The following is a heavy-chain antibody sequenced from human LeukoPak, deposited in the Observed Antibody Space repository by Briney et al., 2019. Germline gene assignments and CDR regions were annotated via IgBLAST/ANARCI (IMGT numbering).Heavy chain of an antibody. D-gene: IGHD1-26*01. CDR2: IYYSGSS. CDR1: GVSISSGDYY. J-gene: IGHJ3*02. CDR3: ATRGGVGATLVRAFDI. V-gene: IGHV4-30-4*08. Sequence: SQTLSLTCTVAGVSISSGDYYWSWIRQPPGKGLEWIGFIYYSGSSYYDPSLKRRITISVDTSKNQFSLKLSSVTAADTAVYICATRGGVGATLVRAFDIWGLGTMVTVSA.